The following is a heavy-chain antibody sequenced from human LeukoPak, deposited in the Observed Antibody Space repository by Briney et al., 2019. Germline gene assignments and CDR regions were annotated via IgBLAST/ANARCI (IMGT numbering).Heavy chain of an antibody. D-gene: IGHD4-17*01. J-gene: IGHJ4*02. CDR3: ARESGTPYGDSKYYFDY. CDR2: IYYSGST. Sequence: PSQTLSLTCTVSGVSISSGDYYWSWIRQPPGKGLEWIGYIYYSGSTYYNPSLKSRVTISVDTSKNQFSLKLSSVTAADTAVYYCARESGTPYGDSKYYFDYWGQGTLVTVSS. CDR1: GVSISSGDYY. V-gene: IGHV4-30-4*01.